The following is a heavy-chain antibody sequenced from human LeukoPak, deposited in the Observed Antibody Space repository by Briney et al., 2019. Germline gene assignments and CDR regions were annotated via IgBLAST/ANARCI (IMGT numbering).Heavy chain of an antibody. V-gene: IGHV3-20*04. CDR1: GFTLDDYS. J-gene: IGHJ5*02. CDR3: ARDRLTIFGVGGNWFDP. D-gene: IGHD3-3*01. CDR2: INWNGNST. Sequence: GGSLRLSCAASGFTLDDYSMTWVRQAPGKGLEWVSGINWNGNSTGYADSVKGRFTISRDNAKSSLYLQMNSLRVEDTALYYCARDRLTIFGVGGNWFDPWGQGTLVAVSS.